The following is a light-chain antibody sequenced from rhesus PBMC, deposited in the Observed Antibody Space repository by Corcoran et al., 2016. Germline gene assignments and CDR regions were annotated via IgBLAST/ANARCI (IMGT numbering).Light chain of an antibody. Sequence: DIQMTQSPSSLSASVGDTVTITCRASQGISSYLNWFQQNPGKAPKLLIYAASSLESGVPSRFSGSGSGTELTLTISSLQPEDFAAYYCLQHNSYPYSFGQGTKVEIK. CDR1: QGISSY. V-gene: IGKV1-28*01. CDR2: AAS. CDR3: LQHNSYPYS. J-gene: IGKJ2*01.